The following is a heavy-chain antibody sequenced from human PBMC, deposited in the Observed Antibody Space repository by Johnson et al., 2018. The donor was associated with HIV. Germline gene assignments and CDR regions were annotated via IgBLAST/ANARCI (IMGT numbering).Heavy chain of an antibody. CDR1: GFTFSSYG. Sequence: MLLVESGGGVVQPGRSLRLSCAASGFTFSSYGMHWVRQASGKGLEWVGRIRSKANSYATAYAASVKGRFTISRDDSKNTAYLQMNSLKTEDTAVYYCTVHSGERTDHDAFDIWGQGTMVTVSS. D-gene: IGHD1-26*01. CDR2: IRSKANSYAT. V-gene: IGHV3-73*01. J-gene: IGHJ3*02. CDR3: TVHSGERTDHDAFDI.